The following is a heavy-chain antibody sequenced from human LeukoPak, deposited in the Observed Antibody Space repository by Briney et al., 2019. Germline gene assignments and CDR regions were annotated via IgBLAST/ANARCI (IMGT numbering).Heavy chain of an antibody. D-gene: IGHD3-9*01. Sequence: GGSLRLSCAASGFTFSSYGMHWVRQAPGKGLEWVSYISSSGSTIYYADSVKGRFTISRDNAKNSLYLQMNSLRAEDTAVYYCARKAYGTGTYYDILTGYPLDYWGQGTLVTVSS. CDR1: GFTFSSYG. J-gene: IGHJ4*02. V-gene: IGHV3-48*04. CDR2: ISSSGSTI. CDR3: ARKAYGTGTYYDILTGYPLDY.